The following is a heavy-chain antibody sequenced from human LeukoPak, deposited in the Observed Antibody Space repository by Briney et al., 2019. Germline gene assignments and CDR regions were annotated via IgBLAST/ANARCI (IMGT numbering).Heavy chain of an antibody. D-gene: IGHD5-24*01. CDR2: ISSSGNT. CDR3: VKGRMSEDGLDF. V-gene: IGHV3-23*01. J-gene: IGHJ4*02. CDR1: GFTVGRSA. Sequence: PGGSLRLSCEASGFTVGRSAMTWVRQAPGKGLEGFSSISSSGNTYYTDSVKGRFTISRDHSKNLGNLQMNSPRAEDTAIYYCVKGRMSEDGLDFWGQASLPTVSS.